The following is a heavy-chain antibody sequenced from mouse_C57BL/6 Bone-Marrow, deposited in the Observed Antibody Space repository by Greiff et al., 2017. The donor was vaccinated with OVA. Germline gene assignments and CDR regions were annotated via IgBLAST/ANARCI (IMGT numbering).Heavy chain of an antibody. J-gene: IGHJ2*01. D-gene: IGHD2-12*01. CDR1: GYTFTSYW. V-gene: IGHV1-52*01. Sequence: QVQLQQPGAELVRPGSSVKLSCKASGYTFTSYWMHWVKQRPIQGLEWIGNIDPSDSETHYNQKFKDKATLTVDKSSSTAYMQLSSLTSEDSAVYYCARRSQLGLDYWGQGTTLTVSS. CDR2: IDPSDSET. CDR3: ARRSQLGLDY.